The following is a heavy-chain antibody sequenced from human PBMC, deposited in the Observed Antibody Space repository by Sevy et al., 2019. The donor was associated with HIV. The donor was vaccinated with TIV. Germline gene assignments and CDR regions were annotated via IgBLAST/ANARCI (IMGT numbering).Heavy chain of an antibody. D-gene: IGHD3-22*01. V-gene: IGHV1-18*01. CDR2: ISAYNGNT. J-gene: IGHJ4*02. CDR3: ARGHYYDSSGYAPYFAY. CDR1: GYTFTSYG. Sequence: ASVKVSCKASGYTFTSYGISWVRQAPGQGLEWMGWISAYNGNTNYAQKLQGRVTMTTDTSTSTAYMELRSLRSDDTAVYYCARGHYYDSSGYAPYFAYWGQGTLVTVS.